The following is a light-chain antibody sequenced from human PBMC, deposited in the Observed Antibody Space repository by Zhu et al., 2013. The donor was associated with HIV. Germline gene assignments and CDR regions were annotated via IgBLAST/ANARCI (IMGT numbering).Light chain of an antibody. CDR1: QSISNY. CDR2: AAS. V-gene: IGKV1-39*01. J-gene: IGKJ1*01. Sequence: DIQMTQSPSSLSASVGDRVTITCRASQSISNYLNWYQQKPGKAPKLLIYAASSLQSGVPSRFSGSGSGTDFTLTISSLQPDDFATYYCQQYNSLWTFGQGTKVEIK. CDR3: QQYNSLWT.